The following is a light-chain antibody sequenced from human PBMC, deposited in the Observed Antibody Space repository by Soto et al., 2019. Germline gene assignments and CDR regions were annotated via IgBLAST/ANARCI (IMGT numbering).Light chain of an antibody. CDR1: SSDVGGYNY. J-gene: IGLJ1*01. CDR3: SSYTSSSTRV. Sequence: QSALTQPASVYGSPGQSITISCTGTSSDVGGYNYVSWYQQDPGKAPKLMIYEVSNRPSGVSNRFSGSKSGNTASLTISGLQAEDEADYYCSSYTSSSTRVFGTGTKLTVL. V-gene: IGLV2-14*01. CDR2: EVS.